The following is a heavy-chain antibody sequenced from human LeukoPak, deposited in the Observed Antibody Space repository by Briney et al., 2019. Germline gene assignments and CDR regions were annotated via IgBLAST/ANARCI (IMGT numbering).Heavy chain of an antibody. J-gene: IGHJ4*02. CDR1: GFTFSSYG. CDR2: ISYDGSNK. V-gene: IGHV3-30*18. Sequence: GGSLRLSCAASGFTFSSYGMHWVRQAPGKGLEWVAVISYDGSNKYYADSVKGRFTISRDNSKNTLYLQMNSLRAEDTAVYYCAKDGSWYYHSYFDYWGQGTLVTVSS. D-gene: IGHD6-13*01. CDR3: AKDGSWYYHSYFDY.